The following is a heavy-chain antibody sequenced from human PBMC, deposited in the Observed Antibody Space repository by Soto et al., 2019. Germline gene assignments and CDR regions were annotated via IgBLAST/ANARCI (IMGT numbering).Heavy chain of an antibody. Sequence: QVQLVQSGAEVKKPGSSVKVSCKASGGTFSSYAISWVRQAPGQGLEWMGGIIPIFGTANYAQKFQGRVTITADESTSTAYMELSSLRSEDTAVYYCAVVDCSSTSCYISLGWYFALWGRGTLVTVSS. CDR2: IIPIFGTA. D-gene: IGHD2-2*02. CDR3: AVVDCSSTSCYISLGWYFAL. V-gene: IGHV1-69*01. CDR1: GGTFSSYA. J-gene: IGHJ2*01.